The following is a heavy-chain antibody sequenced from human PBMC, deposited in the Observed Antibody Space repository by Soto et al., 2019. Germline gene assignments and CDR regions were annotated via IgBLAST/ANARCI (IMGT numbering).Heavy chain of an antibody. J-gene: IGHJ4*02. D-gene: IGHD2-8*01. CDR2: IIPIFGTA. CDR1: GGTFSSYA. Sequence: SVKVSCKASGGTFSSYAISWVRQAPGQGLEWMGGIIPIFGTANYAQKFQGRVTITADESTSTAYMELSSLRSEDTAVYYCANYAYCTNAVCYDYWGQGTLVTVSS. V-gene: IGHV1-69*13. CDR3: ANYAYCTNAVCYDY.